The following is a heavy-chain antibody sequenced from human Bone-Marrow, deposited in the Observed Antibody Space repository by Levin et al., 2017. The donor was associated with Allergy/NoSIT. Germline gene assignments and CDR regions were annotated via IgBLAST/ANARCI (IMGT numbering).Heavy chain of an antibody. J-gene: IGHJ4*02. D-gene: IGHD6-19*01. Sequence: GGSLRLSCAASGFTFSLSAMTWVRQPPGKGLEWVSTISGSGGDTYYAESVKGRFTISRDNSIKNMVHLQMKSLSAEDTARYYCAKWTLAVTGNVGYFDYWGQGTLVTVSS. CDR2: ISGSGGDT. CDR3: AKWTLAVTGNVGYFDY. V-gene: IGHV3-23*01. CDR1: GFTFSLSA.